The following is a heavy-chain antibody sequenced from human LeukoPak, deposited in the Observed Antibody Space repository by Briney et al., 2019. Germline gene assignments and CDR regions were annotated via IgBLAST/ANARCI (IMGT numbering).Heavy chain of an antibody. J-gene: IGHJ4*02. Sequence: GGSLRLSCAASGFTFSTYAVNWVRQAPGKGLEWVSAITGSGGATYYADSVKGRFTISRDTSKNTLYLQMNSLRAEDAAVYYCAKGTYIILRGASFDYWGQGTLVTVSS. V-gene: IGHV3-23*01. CDR3: AKGTYIILRGASFDY. CDR1: GFTFSTYA. CDR2: ITGSGGAT. D-gene: IGHD3-3*02.